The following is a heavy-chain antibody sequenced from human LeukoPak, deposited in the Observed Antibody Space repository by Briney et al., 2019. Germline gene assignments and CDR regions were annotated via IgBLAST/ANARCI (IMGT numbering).Heavy chain of an antibody. Sequence: SETLSLTCTVSGGSISSSSYYWGWIRQPPGKGLEWIGSIYYSGGTYYNPSLKSRVTISVDTSKNQFSLKLSSVTAADTAVYYCARLNYYDSSGYSPVDAFDIWGQGTMVTVSS. J-gene: IGHJ3*02. V-gene: IGHV4-39*01. CDR1: GGSISSSSYY. D-gene: IGHD3-22*01. CDR2: IYYSGGT. CDR3: ARLNYYDSSGYSPVDAFDI.